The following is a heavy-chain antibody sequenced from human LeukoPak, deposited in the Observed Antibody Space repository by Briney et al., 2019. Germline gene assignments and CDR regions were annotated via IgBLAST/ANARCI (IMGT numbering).Heavy chain of an antibody. D-gene: IGHD4-17*01. V-gene: IGHV3-30-3*01. CDR3: ARGSWASPFGDYGDYRTDY. CDR1: GFTLSSYA. CDR2: ISYDGSNK. Sequence: GGSLRLSCAASGFTLSSYAMHWVRQAPGKGLEWVAVISYDGSNKYYADSVKGRFTISRDNSKNTLYLQMNSLRAEDTAVYYCARGSWASPFGDYGDYRTDYWGQGTLVTVSS. J-gene: IGHJ4*02.